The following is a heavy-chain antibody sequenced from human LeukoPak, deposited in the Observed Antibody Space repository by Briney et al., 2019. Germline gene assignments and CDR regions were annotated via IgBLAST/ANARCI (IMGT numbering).Heavy chain of an antibody. D-gene: IGHD5-24*01. V-gene: IGHV3-48*01. CDR2: ISSSSSTM. CDR3: AKSDGFDY. CDR1: GFTFSTYS. Sequence: SGGSLRLSCAASGFTFSTYSMSWVRQAPGRGLEWVSYISSSSSTMYYADSVKGRFTISRDNAKNSLYLQMNSLRAEDTAMYYCAKSDGFDYWGQGTLVTVSS. J-gene: IGHJ4*02.